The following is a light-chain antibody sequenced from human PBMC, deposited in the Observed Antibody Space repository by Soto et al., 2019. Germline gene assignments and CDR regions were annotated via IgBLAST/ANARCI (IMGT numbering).Light chain of an antibody. V-gene: IGKV3-20*01. CDR1: QSLSTY. CDR2: DAS. J-gene: IGKJ1*01. Sequence: EIVLTQSPDTLSLSPGERATLSCRASQSLSTYLAWYQQKPGQAPRLLIYDASERATGIPARFSGGGSETDFTLTISRLEPEDFAVYYCQQYGSSGTFGQGTKVDIK. CDR3: QQYGSSGT.